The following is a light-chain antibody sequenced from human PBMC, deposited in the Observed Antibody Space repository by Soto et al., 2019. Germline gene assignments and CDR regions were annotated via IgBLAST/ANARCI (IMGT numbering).Light chain of an antibody. CDR3: QQRSNWPLLT. CDR1: QSVSSY. J-gene: IGKJ4*01. CDR2: DAS. V-gene: IGKV3-11*01. Sequence: EIVLTQSPATLSLSPGERATLSCRASQSVSSYLAWYQQKPGQAPRLLIYDASNRATGIPARFSGSGSGTDFTLTISSLEPEDFGVYYCQQRSNWPLLTCGGGTKVEIK.